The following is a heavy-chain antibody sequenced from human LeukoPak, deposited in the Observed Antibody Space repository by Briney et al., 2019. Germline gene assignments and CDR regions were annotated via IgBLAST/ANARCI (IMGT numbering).Heavy chain of an antibody. CDR1: GDSISSGGYY. J-gene: IGHJ4*02. CDR3: AISQGYYFDY. Sequence: PSQTLSLTCTVSGDSISSGGYYWSWIRQPPGKGLEWIGSIFYSGSTYYNPSLKSRVTISVDTSKNQFSLKLSSVTAADTAVYYCAISQGYYFDYWGQGTLVTVSS. V-gene: IGHV4-30-2*03. CDR2: IFYSGST.